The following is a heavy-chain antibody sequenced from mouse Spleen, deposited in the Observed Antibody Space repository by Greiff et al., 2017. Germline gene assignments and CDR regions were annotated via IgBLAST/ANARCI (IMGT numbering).Heavy chain of an antibody. CDR2: IYWDDDK. Sequence: QVTLKESGPGILQSSQTLSLTCSFSGYSLSTSGMGVSWMRQPSGKGLEWLAHIYWDDDKRYNPSLKRRLTISKDTSRNQVFLKITSVDSAATATYYCARRERGNHWYFDVWGAGTTVPVSS. D-gene: IGHD2-1*01. CDR3: ARRERGNHWYFDV. V-gene: IGHV8-12*01. J-gene: IGHJ1*01. CDR1: GYSLSTSGMG.